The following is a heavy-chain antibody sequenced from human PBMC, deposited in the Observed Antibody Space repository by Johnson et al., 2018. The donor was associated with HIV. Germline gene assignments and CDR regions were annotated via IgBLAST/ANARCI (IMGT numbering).Heavy chain of an antibody. CDR2: ISYDGSNK. V-gene: IGHV3-30*18. D-gene: IGHD5-12*01. J-gene: IGHJ3*02. CDR3: AKIWGDIAATGDAFDI. CDR1: GFTLRSYG. Sequence: QMLLVESGGGVVQPGGSLRLSCAASGFTLRSYGMHWVRQAPGKGLEWVAVISYDGSNKYYADSVKGRFTISRDNSKNTLYLQMDSLRPEDTAVYYCAKIWGDIAATGDAFDIWGQGTMVTVSS.